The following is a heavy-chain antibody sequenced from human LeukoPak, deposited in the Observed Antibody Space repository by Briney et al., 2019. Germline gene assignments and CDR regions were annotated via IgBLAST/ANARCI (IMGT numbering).Heavy chain of an antibody. V-gene: IGHV4-34*01. Sequence: PSETLSLTCAVYGGSLSGYYWSWIRQPPGKGLEWIGEIYHSGSTNSNPSLKSRVTISVQTSKNQFSLKLSSVTAADTAVYYCARGDYGDPFDYWGQGTLVTVSS. CDR3: ARGDYGDPFDY. CDR2: IYHSGST. CDR1: GGSLSGYY. J-gene: IGHJ4*02. D-gene: IGHD4-17*01.